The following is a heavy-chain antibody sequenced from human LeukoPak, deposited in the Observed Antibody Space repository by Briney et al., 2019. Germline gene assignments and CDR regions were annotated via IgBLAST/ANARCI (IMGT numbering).Heavy chain of an antibody. J-gene: IGHJ4*02. CDR3: AKGWGEYFDYVWGSFTSFDS. Sequence: GGSLRLSCAASGFTFSSYGVSWVHQAPGKGLEWVSGISGSGHRTYYADSVKGRFTISRDNSKSTLYLQMNSLRAEDTAVYYCAKGWGEYFDYVWGSFTSFDSWGQGTLVTVSS. CDR1: GFTFSSYG. D-gene: IGHD3-16*01. CDR2: ISGSGHRT. V-gene: IGHV3-23*01.